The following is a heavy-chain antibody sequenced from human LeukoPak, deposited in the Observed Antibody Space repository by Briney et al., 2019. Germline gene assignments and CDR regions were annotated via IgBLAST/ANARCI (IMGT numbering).Heavy chain of an antibody. J-gene: IGHJ4*02. CDR1: GFTFSTYW. V-gene: IGHV3-7*01. D-gene: IGHD6-6*01. CDR2: IRKDGSDI. Sequence: GGSLRLSCAASGFTFSTYWMSWVRQAPGKGLEWVANIRKDGSDIHYVDSVKGRFTISRDNAKNSLYLQMNSLRAEDTAVYYCAREYRSSSPDYWGQGTLVTVSS. CDR3: AREYRSSSPDY.